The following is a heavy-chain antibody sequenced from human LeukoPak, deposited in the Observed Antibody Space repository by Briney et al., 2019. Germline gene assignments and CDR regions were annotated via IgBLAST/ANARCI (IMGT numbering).Heavy chain of an antibody. CDR3: ATVREQQDSNWFDP. V-gene: IGHV4-34*01. D-gene: IGHD6-13*01. CDR1: GGSFSGHY. Sequence: SETVSLTCAVYGGSFSGHYWSWIRQPPGKGLEWIGEINHRGSIHYNPSLESRITISVDTSKSQFSLRLTSVTAADTAVYYCATVREQQDSNWFDPWGQGTLVTVSS. CDR2: INHRGSI. J-gene: IGHJ5*02.